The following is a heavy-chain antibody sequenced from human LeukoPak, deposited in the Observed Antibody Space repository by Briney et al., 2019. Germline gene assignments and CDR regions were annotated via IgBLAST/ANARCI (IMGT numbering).Heavy chain of an antibody. D-gene: IGHD5-18*01. J-gene: IGHJ4*02. CDR3: AREQDIGMVSALDY. Sequence: ASVKLCCTPSAYTFTGYYMHLVRQPPGLGLEWMGLINPNSSDTNYAQKFQGRITMTRDTSISKAYMELSRLRSDDTAVYYCAREQDIGMVSALDYWGQGTLVTVSS. V-gene: IGHV1-2*02. CDR1: AYTFTGYY. CDR2: INPNSSDT.